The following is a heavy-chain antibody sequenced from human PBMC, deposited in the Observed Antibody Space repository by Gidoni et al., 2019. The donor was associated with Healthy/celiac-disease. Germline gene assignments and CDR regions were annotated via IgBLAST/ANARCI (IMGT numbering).Heavy chain of an antibody. CDR2: ISYDGSNK. V-gene: IGHV3-30*01. J-gene: IGHJ5*02. CDR3: ARKGET. Sequence: GFTFSSYAMHWVRQAPGKGLEWVAVISYDGSNKYYADSVKGRFTISRDNSKNTLYLQMNSLRAEDTAVCYCARKGETWGQGTLVTVSS. CDR1: GFTFSSYA. D-gene: IGHD2-21*01.